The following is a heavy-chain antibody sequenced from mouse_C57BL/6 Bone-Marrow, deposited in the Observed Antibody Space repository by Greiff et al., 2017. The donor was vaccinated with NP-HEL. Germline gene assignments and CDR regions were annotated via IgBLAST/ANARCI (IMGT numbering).Heavy chain of an antibody. CDR1: GYTFTGYW. D-gene: IGHD1-1*01. CDR3: ASWGVLATDYAMDY. Sequence: QVQLQQPGAELVRPGSSVKLSCKASGYTFTGYWMHWVKQRPIQGLEWIGNIDPSDSETHYNQKFKDKATLTVDKSSSTADMQLSSLTSEDSAVYYCASWGVLATDYAMDYWGQGTSVTVSS. CDR2: IDPSDSET. V-gene: IGHV1-52*01. J-gene: IGHJ4*01.